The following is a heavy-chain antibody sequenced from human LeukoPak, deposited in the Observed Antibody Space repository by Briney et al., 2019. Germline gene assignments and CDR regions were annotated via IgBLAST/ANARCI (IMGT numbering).Heavy chain of an antibody. Sequence: SETLSLTCTVSGGSISSSSYYWAWIRQPPGKELKWIGSIFYSGSTYYNPSLRGRVTISVDTSQNQFSLRLSSVTAADTAVYYCARGGLRYCSGGSCYSPGINWFDPWGQGTLVTVSS. CDR1: GGSISSSSYY. J-gene: IGHJ5*02. D-gene: IGHD2-15*01. CDR3: ARGGLRYCSGGSCYSPGINWFDP. CDR2: IFYSGST. V-gene: IGHV4-39*01.